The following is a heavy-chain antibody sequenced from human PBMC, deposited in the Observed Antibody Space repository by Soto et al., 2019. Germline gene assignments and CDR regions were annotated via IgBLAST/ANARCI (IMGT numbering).Heavy chain of an antibody. D-gene: IGHD6-19*01. CDR3: ARFPLLYSSGWYGWFDP. V-gene: IGHV5-51*01. CDR1: GYSFTSYW. Sequence: GESLKISCKGSGYSFTSYWIGWVRQMPGKGLEWMGIIYPGDSDTRYSPSFQGQVTISADKSISTAYLQWSSLKASDTAMYYCARFPLLYSSGWYGWFDPWGQGTLVTVSS. J-gene: IGHJ5*02. CDR2: IYPGDSDT.